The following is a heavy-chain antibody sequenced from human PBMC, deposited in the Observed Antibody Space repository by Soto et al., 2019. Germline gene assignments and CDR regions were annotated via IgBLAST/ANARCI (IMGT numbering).Heavy chain of an antibody. J-gene: IGHJ2*01. CDR3: ARWYYYDSSGHWYFDL. V-gene: IGHV1-18*01. CDR2: ISAYNGNT. Sequence: GASVKVSCKASGYTFTSYGISWVRQAPGQGLEWMGWISAYNGNTNYAQKLQGRVTMTTDTSTSTAYMELRSLRSDDTAVYYCARWYYYDSSGHWYFDLWGRGTLVTVS. CDR1: GYTFTSYG. D-gene: IGHD3-22*01.